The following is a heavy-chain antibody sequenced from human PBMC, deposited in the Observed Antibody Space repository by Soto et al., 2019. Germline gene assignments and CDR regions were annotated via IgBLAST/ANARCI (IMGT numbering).Heavy chain of an antibody. CDR2: INHSGST. CDR3: ERGGYYYGSGSSYPTKY. D-gene: IGHD3-10*01. Sequence: SETLSLTCAVYGGSFSGYYWSWIRQPPGKGLEWIGEINHSGSTNYNPSLKSRVTISVDTSKNQFSLKLSSVTAADTAVYYCERGGYYYGSGSSYPTKYWGQGTLVTVSS. V-gene: IGHV4-34*01. CDR1: GGSFSGYY. J-gene: IGHJ4*02.